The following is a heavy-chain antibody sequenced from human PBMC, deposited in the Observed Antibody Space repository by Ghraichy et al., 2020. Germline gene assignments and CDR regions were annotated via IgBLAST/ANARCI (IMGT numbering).Heavy chain of an antibody. V-gene: IGHV4-59*01. Sequence: SETLSLTCTVSGGSISSYYWSWIRQPPGKGLEWIGYIYYSGSTNYNPSLKSRVTISVDTSKNQFSLKLSSVTAADTAVYYCASSFAFYGAHAFDIWGQGTMVTVSS. CDR2: IYYSGST. J-gene: IGHJ3*02. CDR1: GGSISSYY. CDR3: ASSFAFYGAHAFDI. D-gene: IGHD4-17*01.